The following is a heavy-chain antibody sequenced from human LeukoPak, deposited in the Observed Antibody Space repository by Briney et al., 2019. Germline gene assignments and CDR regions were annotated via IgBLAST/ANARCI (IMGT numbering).Heavy chain of an antibody. V-gene: IGHV3-33*06. D-gene: IGHD3-3*01. Sequence: GGSLRLSCAASGFTFSRYGLHWVRQARGKGLEWVAVIWYDGSNKYYADSVKGRFTISRDNSKNTLYLQMNSLRAEDTAVYYCAKDVEGSTELYAFDIWGQGTMVTVSS. CDR1: GFTFSRYG. CDR3: AKDVEGSTELYAFDI. J-gene: IGHJ3*02. CDR2: IWYDGSNK.